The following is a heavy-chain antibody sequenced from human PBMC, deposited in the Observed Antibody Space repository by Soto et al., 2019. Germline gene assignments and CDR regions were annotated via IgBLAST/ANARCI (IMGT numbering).Heavy chain of an antibody. CDR1: GYNFAGYW. J-gene: IGHJ4*02. V-gene: IGHV5-51*01. D-gene: IGHD3-3*01. Sequence: GESLKISCNGSGYNFAGYWIAWVRQMPGKGLELMGIIYPSDSDTRYRPSFQGQVTISADKSISSAYLQWSSLRASDTAMYYCARGGVSTRTFVYWGQGTQVT. CDR2: IYPSDSDT. CDR3: ARGGVSTRTFVY.